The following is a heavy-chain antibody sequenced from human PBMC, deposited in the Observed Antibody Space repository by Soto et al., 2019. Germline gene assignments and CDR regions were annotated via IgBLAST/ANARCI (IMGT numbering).Heavy chain of an antibody. D-gene: IGHD6-13*01. CDR2: IYYSGST. Sequence: SETLSLTCTVSGGSISSSSYYWGWIRQPPGTGLEWIGSIYYSGSTYYNPSLKSRVTISVDTSKNQFSLKLSSVTAADTAVYYCARGRSSWYEKYYFDYWGQGTLVTVSS. V-gene: IGHV4-39*01. J-gene: IGHJ4*02. CDR1: GGSISSSSYY. CDR3: ARGRSSWYEKYYFDY.